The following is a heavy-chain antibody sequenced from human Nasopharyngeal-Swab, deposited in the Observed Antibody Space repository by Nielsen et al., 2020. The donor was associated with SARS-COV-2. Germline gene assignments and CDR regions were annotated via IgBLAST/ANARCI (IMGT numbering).Heavy chain of an antibody. Sequence: GESLKISCAASGFTFSSYGMHWVRQAPGKGLEWVAVISYDGSNKYYADSVKGRFTISRDNSKNTLYLQMNSLRAEDTAVYYCAKETDSSFDYWGQGTLGTVSS. J-gene: IGHJ4*02. CDR3: AKETDSSFDY. CDR1: GFTFSSYG. V-gene: IGHV3-30*18. CDR2: ISYDGSNK. D-gene: IGHD3-22*01.